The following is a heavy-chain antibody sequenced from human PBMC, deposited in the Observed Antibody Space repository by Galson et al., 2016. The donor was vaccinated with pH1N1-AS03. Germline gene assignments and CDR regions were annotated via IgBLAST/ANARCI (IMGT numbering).Heavy chain of an antibody. J-gene: IGHJ4*02. D-gene: IGHD2-8*01. CDR3: ARDNEPYAMFDY. Sequence: SVKVSCKASGYTFSSYSISWVRQAPGQGLEWVGGISGFNGRMKYAKKVQGRVTMTTDTSKNTTYMELGNLRSDDTAVYFCARDNEPYAMFDYWGQGTLVTVSS. CDR2: ISGFNGRM. CDR1: GYTFSSYS. V-gene: IGHV1-18*01.